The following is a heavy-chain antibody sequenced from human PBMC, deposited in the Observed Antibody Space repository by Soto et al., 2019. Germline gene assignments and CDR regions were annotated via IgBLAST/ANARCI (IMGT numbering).Heavy chain of an antibody. CDR1: GGSISSSSYY. D-gene: IGHD1-1*01. CDR3: ATPYIQLERPRVYYYYMDV. J-gene: IGHJ6*03. V-gene: IGHV4-39*01. CDR2: IYYSGST. Sequence: SETLSLTCTVSGGSISSSSYYWGWIRQPPGKGLEWIGSIYYSGSTYYNPSLKSRVTISVDTSKNQFSLKLSSVTAADTAVYYCATPYIQLERPRVYYYYMDVWGKGTTVTVSS.